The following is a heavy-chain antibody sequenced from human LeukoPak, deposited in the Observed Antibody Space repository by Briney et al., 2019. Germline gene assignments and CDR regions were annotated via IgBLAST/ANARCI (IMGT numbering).Heavy chain of an antibody. Sequence: SETLSLTCTVSGGSISSSSYYWGWIRQPPGKGLEWIGSIYYSGSTYYNPSLKSRVTISVDTSKNQFSLKLSSVTAADTAVYYCARIPLGRLGGPQNVEAFDIWGQGTMVTASS. J-gene: IGHJ3*02. CDR3: ARIPLGRLGGPQNVEAFDI. V-gene: IGHV4-39*07. CDR2: IYYSGST. D-gene: IGHD6-25*01. CDR1: GGSISSSSYY.